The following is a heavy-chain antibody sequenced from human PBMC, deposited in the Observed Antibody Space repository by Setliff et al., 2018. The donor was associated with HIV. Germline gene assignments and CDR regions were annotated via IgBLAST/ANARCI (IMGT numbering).Heavy chain of an antibody. Sequence: GASVKVSCKASGGTLTTYGISWVRQAPGQGLEWMGQIIPIFGTTNYAQKFQGRVTITADESTSTAYMELSSLRSEDSAVYFCARDVWARTMTVVLFASYFDYWGQGALVTVSS. CDR1: GGTLTTYG. V-gene: IGHV1-69*13. D-gene: IGHD3-22*01. J-gene: IGHJ4*02. CDR2: IIPIFGTT. CDR3: ARDVWARTMTVVLFASYFDY.